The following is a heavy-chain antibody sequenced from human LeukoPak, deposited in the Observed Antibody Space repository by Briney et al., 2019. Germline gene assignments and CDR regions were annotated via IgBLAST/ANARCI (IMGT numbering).Heavy chain of an antibody. CDR1: GGSFSGYY. CDR2: INHSGST. CDR3: ARSPGTN. V-gene: IGHV4-34*01. Sequence: SETLSLTCAVYGGSFSGYYWSWIRQPPGKGLEWIGEINHSGSTNYNPSLKSRVTISVDTSKNQFSLKLSSVTAADTAVYYCARSPGTNWGQGTLVTVSS. J-gene: IGHJ4*02. D-gene: IGHD1-26*01.